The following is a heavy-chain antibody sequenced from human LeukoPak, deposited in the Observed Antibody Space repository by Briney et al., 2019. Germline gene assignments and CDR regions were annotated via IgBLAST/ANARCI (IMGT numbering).Heavy chain of an antibody. CDR2: ISSSSSYI. D-gene: IGHD2-15*01. CDR1: GFTFTSYS. V-gene: IGHV3-21*01. Sequence: PGWSLRLSCAASGFTFTSYSMNWVRQAPGKGLEWVSSISSSSSYIYYADSVEGRFTISRDNAKNSLYLQMNSLRVEDTAVYYCAREYCSGGSCYSDAFDIWGQGTMVTVSS. J-gene: IGHJ3*02. CDR3: AREYCSGGSCYSDAFDI.